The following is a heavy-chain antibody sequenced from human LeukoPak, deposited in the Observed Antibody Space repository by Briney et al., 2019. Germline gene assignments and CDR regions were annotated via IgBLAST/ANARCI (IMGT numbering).Heavy chain of an antibody. J-gene: IGHJ6*02. CDR3: ALCRLPFYGMDV. V-gene: IGHV3-23*01. D-gene: IGHD2-2*01. CDR1: GFTFSTYA. Sequence: GGSLRLSCAASGFTFSTYAMSWVRQAPGKGLEWVSAINGIGGSTYYADSVKGRFTISRDNSKNTLYLQMNSLRAEDTAVYSCALCRLPFYGMDVWGQGTTVTVSS. CDR2: INGIGGST.